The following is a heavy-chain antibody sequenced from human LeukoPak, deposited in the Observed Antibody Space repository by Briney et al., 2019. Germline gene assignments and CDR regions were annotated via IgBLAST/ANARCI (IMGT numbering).Heavy chain of an antibody. J-gene: IGHJ5*02. CDR3: ARALKTGRGGSFDP. CDR1: GGSISSGGYS. D-gene: IGHD2-8*02. Sequence: PSQTLSLTCAVSGGSISSGGYSWSWIRQPPGKGLEWIGYIYHSGSTYYNPSLKSRVTISVDRSKNQFSLKLSSVTAADTAVYYCARALKTGRGGSFDPWGQGTLVTVSS. V-gene: IGHV4-30-2*01. CDR2: IYHSGST.